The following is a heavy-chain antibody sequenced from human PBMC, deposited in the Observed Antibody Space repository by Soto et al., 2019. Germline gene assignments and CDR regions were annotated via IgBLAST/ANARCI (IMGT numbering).Heavy chain of an antibody. D-gene: IGHD3-10*01. CDR1: GYTFTSYG. CDR2: ISAYNGNT. V-gene: IGHV1-18*01. CDR3: ARDLKVLTGGYYYCYGMDV. Sequence: ASVKVSCKASGYTFTSYGISWVRQAPGQGLEWMGWISAYNGNTNYAQKLQGRVTMTTDTSTSTAYMELRSLRSDDTAVYYCARDLKVLTGGYYYCYGMDVWGRGTTVTVAS. J-gene: IGHJ6*02.